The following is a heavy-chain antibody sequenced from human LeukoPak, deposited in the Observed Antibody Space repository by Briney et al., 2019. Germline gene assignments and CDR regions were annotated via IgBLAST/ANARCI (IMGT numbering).Heavy chain of an antibody. J-gene: IGHJ4*02. CDR3: ARGVFGHYYGSGSYYGVSYYFDY. CDR2: INSDGSST. V-gene: IGHV3-74*01. D-gene: IGHD3-10*01. CDR1: GFTFSSYW. Sequence: GGSLRLSCAASGFTFSSYWMHWVRQAPGKGLVWVSRINSDGSSTSYADSVKGRFIISRDNAKNTLYLQMNSLRAEDTAVYYCARGVFGHYYGSGSYYGVSYYFDYWGQGTLVTVSS.